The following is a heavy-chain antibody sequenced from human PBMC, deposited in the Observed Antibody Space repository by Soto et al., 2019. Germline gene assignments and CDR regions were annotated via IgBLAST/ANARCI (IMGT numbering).Heavy chain of an antibody. D-gene: IGHD4-4*01. CDR2: VYYRGRS. Sequence: PTETLPLTCTVSGGTATNSSYYWGWIRQSPRKGLEWIGSVYYRGRSYSKSSVKSRVTISVDTSKNQFSLNLNSVTASDTAVYFCFIYQTTVIPQAFLDYRGRGALVTASS. CDR3: FIYQTTVIPQAFLDY. CDR1: GGTATNSSYY. J-gene: IGHJ4*02. V-gene: IGHV4-39*01.